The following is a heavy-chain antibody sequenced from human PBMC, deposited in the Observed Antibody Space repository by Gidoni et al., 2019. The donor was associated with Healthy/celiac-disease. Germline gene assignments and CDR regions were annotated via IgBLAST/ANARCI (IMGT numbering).Heavy chain of an antibody. CDR1: GFSRSNARMG. J-gene: IGHJ4*02. Sequence: QVTLKESGPVLVKPTETLTLTCTVSGFSRSNARMGVSWLRQPPGKALEWLAHIFSNDEKSSSTSLKSRLTISKDTSKSQVVLTMTNMDPVDTATYYCARVYTDGYSYGLYYFDYWGQGTLVTVSS. V-gene: IGHV2-26*01. CDR3: ARVYTDGYSYGLYYFDY. D-gene: IGHD5-18*01. CDR2: IFSNDEK.